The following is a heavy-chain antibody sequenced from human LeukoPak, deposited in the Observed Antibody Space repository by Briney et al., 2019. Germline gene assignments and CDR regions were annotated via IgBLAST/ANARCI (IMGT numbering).Heavy chain of an antibody. D-gene: IGHD3-9*01. Sequence: GGSLRLSCAASGSTFSNYAMSWVRQAPGEGLEWVSAILGSGGSTYYAHSVKGRFTVSRDNSKSNLYLKMNSLRAEDTALYYCAKWGGYDVLTGDDVPDYWGQGTLVTVSS. CDR2: ILGSGGST. CDR3: AKWGGYDVLTGDDVPDY. CDR1: GSTFSNYA. V-gene: IGHV3-23*01. J-gene: IGHJ4*02.